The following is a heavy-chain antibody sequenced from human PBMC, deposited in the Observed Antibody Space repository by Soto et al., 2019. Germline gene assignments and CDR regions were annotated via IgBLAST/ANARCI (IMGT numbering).Heavy chain of an antibody. J-gene: IGHJ4*02. CDR3: ARDLEERRYYYDSSGYSTFDY. D-gene: IGHD3-22*01. CDR1: GGTFSSYS. CDR2: ISSSSSTI. Sequence: VGPLRLSCAASGGTFSSYSMNWVRKAPGKGLEWVSYISSSSSTIYYADSVKGRFTISRDNAKNSLYLQMNSLRDEDTAVYYCARDLEERRYYYDSSGYSTFDYWGQGTLVTVSS. V-gene: IGHV3-48*02.